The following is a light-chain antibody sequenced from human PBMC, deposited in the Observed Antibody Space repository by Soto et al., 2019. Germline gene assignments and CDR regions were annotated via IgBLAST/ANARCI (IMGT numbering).Light chain of an antibody. CDR2: DVS. Sequence: QSALTQPASVSGSPGQSITISCTGTSSDVGGYNYVSWYQQHPGKAPKLMIYDVSNRPSGVSNRFSGSKSGNTASLTISGLQAGDEADYYCSSYTSRSTLYVFGTGTKVTVL. CDR1: SSDVGGYNY. CDR3: SSYTSRSTLYV. V-gene: IGLV2-14*01. J-gene: IGLJ1*01.